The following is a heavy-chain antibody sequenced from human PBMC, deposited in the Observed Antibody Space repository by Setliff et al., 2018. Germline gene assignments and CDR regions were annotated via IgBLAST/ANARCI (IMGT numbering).Heavy chain of an antibody. CDR2: IYSSGSA. J-gene: IGHJ6*03. V-gene: IGHV4-4*07. CDR1: GGSISSYY. Sequence: SETLSLTCTVSGGSISSYYWNWIRQPAGKGLEWVGRIYSSGSANYNPSLKSRVTISVDTSKNQFSLTLNSVTAADMAVYYCAREQWLDPPGYYYMDVWAKGTTVTVSS. CDR3: AREQWLDPPGYYYMDV. D-gene: IGHD6-19*01.